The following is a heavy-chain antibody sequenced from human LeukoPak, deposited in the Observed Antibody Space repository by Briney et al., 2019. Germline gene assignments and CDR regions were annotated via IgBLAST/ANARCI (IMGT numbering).Heavy chain of an antibody. V-gene: IGHV4-39*01. D-gene: IGHD1-26*01. CDR1: GGSISNSGYY. Sequence: SETLSLTCTVSGGSISNSGYYWGWIRQPPGKGLEWIGSIFYIGNTYYNPSLKSRVTISVDTSKNQFFLKLSSVTAADTAVYYCARQWPSGSYFLGVENWGQGTLLTVSS. CDR2: IFYIGNT. CDR3: ARQWPSGSYFLGVEN. J-gene: IGHJ4*02.